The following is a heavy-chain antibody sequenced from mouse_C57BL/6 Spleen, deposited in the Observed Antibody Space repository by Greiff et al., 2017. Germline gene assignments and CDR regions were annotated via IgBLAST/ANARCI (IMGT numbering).Heavy chain of an antibody. Sequence: QVQLQQSGPELVKPGASVKISCKASGYAFSSSWMNWVKQRPGKGLEWIGRIYPGDGDTNYNGKFKGKATLTADKSSSTAYMQLSSLTSEDSAVSFCARGGAYFTREFDYWGQGTTLTVSS. V-gene: IGHV1-82*01. D-gene: IGHD1-1*01. CDR1: GYAFSSSW. CDR2: IYPGDGDT. J-gene: IGHJ2*01. CDR3: ARGGAYFTREFDY.